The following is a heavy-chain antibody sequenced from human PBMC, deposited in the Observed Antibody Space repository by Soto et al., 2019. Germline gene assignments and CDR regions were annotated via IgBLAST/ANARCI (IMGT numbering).Heavy chain of an antibody. J-gene: IGHJ4*02. Sequence: GSLRLSCSASGFTFSSYAMSWVRQAPGKGLEWVSAISGSGGSTYYADSVKGRFTISRDNSKNTLYLQMNSLRAEDTAVYYCAKVKVLWFGELLPYFDYWGQGTLVTVSS. CDR2: ISGSGGST. D-gene: IGHD3-10*01. CDR1: GFTFSSYA. V-gene: IGHV3-23*01. CDR3: AKVKVLWFGELLPYFDY.